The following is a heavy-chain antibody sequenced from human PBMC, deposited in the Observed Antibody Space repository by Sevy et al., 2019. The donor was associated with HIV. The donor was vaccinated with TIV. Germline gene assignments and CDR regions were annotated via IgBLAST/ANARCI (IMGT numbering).Heavy chain of an antibody. CDR1: GYTFTSYG. Sequence: ASVKVSCKASGYTFTSYGISWVRQAPGQGLEWMGWISAYNGNTNYAQKLQGRVTMTTDTSTSTAYMELRSLRSDDTAGYYCARDPGIAARGGWFDPWGQGTLVTVSS. D-gene: IGHD6-6*01. J-gene: IGHJ5*02. CDR3: ARDPGIAARGGWFDP. V-gene: IGHV1-18*04. CDR2: ISAYNGNT.